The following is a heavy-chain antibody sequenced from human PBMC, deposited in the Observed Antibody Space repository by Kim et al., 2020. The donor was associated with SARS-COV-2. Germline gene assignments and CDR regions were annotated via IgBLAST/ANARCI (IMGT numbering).Heavy chain of an antibody. D-gene: IGHD4-17*01. CDR3: AKDPGVSVTTDY. V-gene: IGHV3-23*01. Sequence: YYAVSVKGRFTISRDNSKNTLYLQMNSLRAEDTAVYYCAKDPGVSVTTDYWGQGTLVTVSS. J-gene: IGHJ4*02.